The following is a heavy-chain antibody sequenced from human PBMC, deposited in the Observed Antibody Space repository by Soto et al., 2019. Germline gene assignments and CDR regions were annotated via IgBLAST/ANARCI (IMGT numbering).Heavy chain of an antibody. CDR3: AKMPLPGYSKAYYFDY. Sequence: EVQLLESGGGLVQPGGSLRLSCAASGFTFSSYAMSWVRQAPGKGLEWVSAISGSGGSTYYADSVKGRFTISRDNSKNTLYLQMNSLRAEDTAVYYCAKMPLPGYSKAYYFDYWGQGTLVTVSS. CDR2: ISGSGGST. D-gene: IGHD4-4*01. CDR1: GFTFSSYA. V-gene: IGHV3-23*01. J-gene: IGHJ4*02.